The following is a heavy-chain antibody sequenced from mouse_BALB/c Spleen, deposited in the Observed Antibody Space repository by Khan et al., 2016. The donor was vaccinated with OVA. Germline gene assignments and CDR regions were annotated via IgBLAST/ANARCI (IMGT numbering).Heavy chain of an antibody. CDR1: GYTFTDYG. Sequence: QIQLVQSGPELVRPGVSVKISCKGSGYTFTDYGMHWVRQSPAKSLEWIGVITTYSGDTNYNQKFKGKATMTVDKSSSTAYMELARLTSEDSAIYYFARVTLRLDYWGQGTSVTVSS. J-gene: IGHJ4*01. D-gene: IGHD1-1*01. V-gene: IGHV1S137*01. CDR3: ARVTLRLDY. CDR2: ITTYSGDT.